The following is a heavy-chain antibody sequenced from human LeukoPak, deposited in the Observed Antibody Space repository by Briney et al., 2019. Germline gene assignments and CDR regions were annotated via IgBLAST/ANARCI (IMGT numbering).Heavy chain of an antibody. V-gene: IGHV3-30*02. Sequence: GGSLRLSCAASGFTFSSYWMHWVRQASGKGLEWVAFIRYDGNTKYYVDSVKGRFTISRDNSKNTLYLQMNSLRAEDTAVYYCAKRDRMYTSGSYYFDYWGQGTLVTVSS. CDR3: AKRDRMYTSGSYYFDY. CDR1: GFTFSSYW. D-gene: IGHD6-19*01. J-gene: IGHJ4*02. CDR2: IRYDGNTK.